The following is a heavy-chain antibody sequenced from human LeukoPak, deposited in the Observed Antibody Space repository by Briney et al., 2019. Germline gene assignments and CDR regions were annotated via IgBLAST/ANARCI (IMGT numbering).Heavy chain of an antibody. CDR3: ARGGGGYYYYMDV. CDR2: IYYSGST. V-gene: IGHV4-61*10. J-gene: IGHJ6*03. D-gene: IGHD3-10*01. CDR1: GGSISSGTYY. Sequence: SETLSLTCTVSGGSISSGTYYWRWIRQPAGKGLEWIGYIYYSGSTNYNPSLKSRVTISVDTSKNQFSLKLSSVTAADTAVYYCARGGGGYYYYMDVWGKGTTVTVSS.